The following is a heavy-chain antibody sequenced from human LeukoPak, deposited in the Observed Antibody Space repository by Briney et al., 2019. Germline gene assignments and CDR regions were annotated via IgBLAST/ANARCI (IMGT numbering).Heavy chain of an antibody. CDR2: INPSGGST. V-gene: IGHV1-46*01. CDR3: ARAAYYYDSSGAFDI. J-gene: IGHJ3*02. CDR1: GYTFTSYC. D-gene: IGHD3-22*01. Sequence: ASVKVSCKASGYTFTSYCMHWVRQAPGQGLEWMGIINPSGGSTSYAQKFQGRVTMTRDTSTSTVYMELSSLRSEDTAVYYCARAAYYYDSSGAFDIWGQGTMVTVSS.